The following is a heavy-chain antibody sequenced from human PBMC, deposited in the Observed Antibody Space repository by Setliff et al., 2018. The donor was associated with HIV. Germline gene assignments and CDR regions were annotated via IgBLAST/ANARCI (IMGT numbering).Heavy chain of an antibody. CDR3: ARDYGSFSDY. V-gene: IGHV1-69*06. CDR2: IIHIFGPG. J-gene: IGHJ4*02. Sequence: GASVKVSCKASGGTFNSYAISWVRQAPGQGLEWMGGIIHIFGPGNYAQKFQGRVTLTVEKSTSTVYMELSSLTSEDTAIYYCARDYGSFSDYWGQGTLVTVSS. CDR1: GGTFNSYA. D-gene: IGHD3-10*01.